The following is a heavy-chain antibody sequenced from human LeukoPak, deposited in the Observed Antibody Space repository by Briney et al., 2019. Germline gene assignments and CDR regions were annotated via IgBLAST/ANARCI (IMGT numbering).Heavy chain of an antibody. D-gene: IGHD4-23*01. CDR3: AKGPYGGNSFVIPFDY. CDR2: ISGSGGST. J-gene: IGHJ4*02. Sequence: GGSLRLSCAASGFTFSSYWMHWVRQAPGKGLEWVSAISGSGGSTYYADSVKGRFTISRDNSKNTLYLQMNSLRAEDTAVYYCAKGPYGGNSFVIPFDYWGQGTLVTVSS. CDR1: GFTFSSYW. V-gene: IGHV3-23*01.